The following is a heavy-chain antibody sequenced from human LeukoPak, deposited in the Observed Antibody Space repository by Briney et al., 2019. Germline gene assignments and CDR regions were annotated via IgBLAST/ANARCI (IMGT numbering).Heavy chain of an antibody. J-gene: IGHJ5*02. CDR1: GGSISSYY. Sequence: SETLSLTCTASGGSISSYYWSWIRQPPGKGLEWIGYISYSGSTNYNPSLKSRVTISVDTSKNQSSLKLSSVTAADTAVYYCARFGKLKYCSGGSCYLVSFWVDPWGQGTLVTVSS. CDR2: ISYSGST. D-gene: IGHD2-15*01. V-gene: IGHV4-59*08. CDR3: ARFGKLKYCSGGSCYLVSFWVDP.